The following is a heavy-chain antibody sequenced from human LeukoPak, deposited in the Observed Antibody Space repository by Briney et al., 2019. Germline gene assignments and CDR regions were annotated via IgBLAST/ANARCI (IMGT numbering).Heavy chain of an antibody. CDR2: ISWNSGSI. CDR3: AKEHRVGALDY. J-gene: IGHJ4*02. Sequence: PGGSLRLSCAASGFTFDDYAMHWVRQAPGKGLEWVSGISWNSGSIGYADSVKGRFTISRDNAKNSLYLQMNSLRAEDTALYYCAKEHRVGALDYWGQGTLVTVSS. CDR1: GFTFDDYA. D-gene: IGHD1-26*01. V-gene: IGHV3-9*01.